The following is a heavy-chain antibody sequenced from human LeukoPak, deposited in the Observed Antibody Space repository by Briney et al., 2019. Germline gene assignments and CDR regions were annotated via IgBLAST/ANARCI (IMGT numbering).Heavy chain of an antibody. CDR3: AHTLYYDILTGYYPFYYFDY. CDR2: IYWNDDK. D-gene: IGHD3-9*01. V-gene: IGHV2-5*01. J-gene: IGHJ4*02. CDR1: GFSLSTRGVG. Sequence: KESGPTLAKPTQTLTLTCTSSGFSLSTRGVGVGWIRQPPGKALEWLALIYWNDDKRYSPSLKSRLTITKDTSKNQVVLTMTNMDPVDTATYYCAHTLYYDILTGYYPFYYFDYWGQGTLVTVSS.